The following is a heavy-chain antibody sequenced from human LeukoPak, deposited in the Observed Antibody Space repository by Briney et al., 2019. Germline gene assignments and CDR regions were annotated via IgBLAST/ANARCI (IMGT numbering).Heavy chain of an antibody. Sequence: SETLSLTCAVYSGSISGYYWGWIRQSPGKGLEWIGQIYRSGTTQYNPSLKSRVTISVDTSKNQFSLRLNSVAAADTAIYYCARGRLKDFWTSLAYYFDYWGQGTLVTVSP. V-gene: IGHV4-34*01. J-gene: IGHJ4*02. CDR3: ARGRLKDFWTSLAYYFDY. CDR2: IYRSGTT. CDR1: SGSISGYY. D-gene: IGHD3/OR15-3a*01.